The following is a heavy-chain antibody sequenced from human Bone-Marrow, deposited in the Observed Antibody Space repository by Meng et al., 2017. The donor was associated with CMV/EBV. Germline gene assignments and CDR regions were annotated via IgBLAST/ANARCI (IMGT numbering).Heavy chain of an antibody. J-gene: IGHJ4*02. Sequence: GESLKISCAASGFTFSSYGMHWVRQAPGKGLEWVAFIRYDGSNKYYADSVKGRFTISRDNSKNTLYLQMNSLRAEDTAVYYCSKDSADSSSWSHHNHDYWGQGTLVTASS. CDR1: GFTFSSYG. V-gene: IGHV3-30*02. CDR3: SKDSADSSSWSHHNHDY. D-gene: IGHD6-13*01. CDR2: IRYDGSNK.